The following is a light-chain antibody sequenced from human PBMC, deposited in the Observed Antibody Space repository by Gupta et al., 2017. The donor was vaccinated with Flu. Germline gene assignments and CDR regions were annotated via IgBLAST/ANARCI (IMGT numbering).Light chain of an antibody. J-gene: IGLJ3*02. CDR3: ATWDDSINGHWV. CDR1: SSNIGSNT. Sequence: QSVVAQPPSASGTPGQRFTISCSGSSSNIGSNTVNWYQQLPGSSPKLLIYSNNQRTSGVPDRFSGYKSGTSASLAISGLQSEDEADYYCATWDDSINGHWVFGGGTKLTVL. V-gene: IGLV1-44*01. CDR2: SNN.